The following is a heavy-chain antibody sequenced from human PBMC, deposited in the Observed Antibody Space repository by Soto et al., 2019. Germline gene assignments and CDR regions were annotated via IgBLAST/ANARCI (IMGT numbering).Heavy chain of an antibody. D-gene: IGHD3-10*01. CDR2: IYYSGST. CDR3: ARVSPYYGSGSSFDY. Sequence: SETLSLTCTVSGGSISSGGYYCSWIRQHPGKGLERIGYIYYSGSTYYNPSLKSRVTISVDTSKNQFSLKLSSVTAADTAVYYCARVSPYYGSGSSFDYWGQGTLVTVSS. V-gene: IGHV4-31*03. CDR1: GGSISSGGYY. J-gene: IGHJ4*02.